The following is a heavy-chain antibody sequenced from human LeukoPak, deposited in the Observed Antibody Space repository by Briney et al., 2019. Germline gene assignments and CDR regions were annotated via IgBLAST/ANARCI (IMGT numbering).Heavy chain of an antibody. V-gene: IGHV3-30*04. Sequence: GGSLRLSCAASGFTFSSYAMHWVRQAPGKGLEWVAVISYDGSNKYYADSVKGRFTISRDNSKNTLYLQMNSLRAEDTAVYYCAGSRGIAAAGNHYYYYGMDVWGQGTTVTVSS. CDR3: AGSRGIAAAGNHYYYYGMDV. CDR2: ISYDGSNK. D-gene: IGHD6-13*01. J-gene: IGHJ6*02. CDR1: GFTFSSYA.